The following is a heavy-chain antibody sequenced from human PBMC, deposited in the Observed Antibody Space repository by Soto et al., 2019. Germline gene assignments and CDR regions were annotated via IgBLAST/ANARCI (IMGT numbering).Heavy chain of an antibody. Sequence: GGSLRLSCAASGFTFSDYYMSWIRQAPGKGLEWVSYISSSDNIIYYADSVKGRFTISRDNAKNSPYLQMNSLRAEDTAVYYCARDRGYYDSSCYFDYWGQGTLVTVSS. CDR3: ARDRGYYDSSCYFDY. J-gene: IGHJ4*02. CDR2: ISSSDNII. V-gene: IGHV3-11*01. D-gene: IGHD3-22*01. CDR1: GFTFSDYY.